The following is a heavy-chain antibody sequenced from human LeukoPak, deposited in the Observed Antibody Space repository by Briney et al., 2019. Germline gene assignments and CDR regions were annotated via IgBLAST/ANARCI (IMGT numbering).Heavy chain of an antibody. CDR3: ARDFRTP. V-gene: IGHV3-48*03. J-gene: IGHJ4*02. Sequence: GGSLRLSCEASGFTFSGYEMNWVRQAPGEGLEWVSYISSGGSIIYYADSVKGRFTISRDNANNSLYLQMNSLRAEDTAVYYCARDFRTPWGQGTLVTVSS. CDR1: GFTFSGYE. D-gene: IGHD2-15*01. CDR2: ISSGGSII.